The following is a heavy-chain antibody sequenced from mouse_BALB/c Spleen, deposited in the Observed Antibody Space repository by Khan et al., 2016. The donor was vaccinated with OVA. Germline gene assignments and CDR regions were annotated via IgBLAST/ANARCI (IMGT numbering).Heavy chain of an antibody. J-gene: IGHJ2*01. CDR3: SRTASIKY. CDR1: GYSITSGYG. V-gene: IGHV3-1*02. Sequence: EVQLKESGPGLVKPSQSLSLTCTATGYSITSGYGWYWIRQFPGNKLEWMGNISYSGSTNYNPSLKSRISITRDTSKKQLFLQMDTLTTKDSAIYYCSRTASIKYWGQGTTLTVSS. CDR2: ISYSGST. D-gene: IGHD1-2*01.